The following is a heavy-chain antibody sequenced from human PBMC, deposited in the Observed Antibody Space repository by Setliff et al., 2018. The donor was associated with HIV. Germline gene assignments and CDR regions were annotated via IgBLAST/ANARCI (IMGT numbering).Heavy chain of an antibody. CDR2: IQQDGDEI. V-gene: IGHV3-7*01. CDR3: VKDVLKFWSGSGALDF. D-gene: IGHD3-3*01. J-gene: IGHJ4*02. Sequence: GGSLRLSCAASGFTFSTYWMTWVRQAPGQGLEWVANIQQDGDEIYYLDSVKGRFNILRDDSKKTAYLQMNSLRDEDTAVYYCVKDVLKFWSGSGALDFWGPGTLVTVSS. CDR1: GFTFSTYW.